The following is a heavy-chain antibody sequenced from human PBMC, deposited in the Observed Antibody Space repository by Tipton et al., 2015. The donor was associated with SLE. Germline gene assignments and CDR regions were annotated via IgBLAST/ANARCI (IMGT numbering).Heavy chain of an antibody. CDR3: ARGGGGIVVVTFDS. CDR2: IYYSGTT. J-gene: IGHJ4*02. Sequence: TLSLTCTVSGGSISSHYWGWIRQPPGKGREGIGSIYYSGTTYYNPSLKRRVTISVDTSKNQLSLKLSSLTAADTAVYYCARGGGGIVVVTFDSWGQGTLVTVSS. D-gene: IGHD3-22*01. CDR1: GGSISSHY. V-gene: IGHV4-39*07.